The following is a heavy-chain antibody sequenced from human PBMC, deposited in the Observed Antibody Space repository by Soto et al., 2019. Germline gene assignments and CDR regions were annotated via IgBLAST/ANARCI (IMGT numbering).Heavy chain of an antibody. Sequence: QVQLQESGPGLVKPSQTLSLTCTVSGGSISSGGYYWSWIRQHPGKGLEWIGYIYYSGSTYYNPSLKRRVTISVDTSKNQCSLKLSSVTAADTAVYYCARGVTFGGVVNAFDIWGQGTMVTVSS. CDR3: ARGVTFGGVVNAFDI. V-gene: IGHV4-31*03. D-gene: IGHD3-16*01. CDR2: IYYSGST. J-gene: IGHJ3*02. CDR1: GGSISSGGYY.